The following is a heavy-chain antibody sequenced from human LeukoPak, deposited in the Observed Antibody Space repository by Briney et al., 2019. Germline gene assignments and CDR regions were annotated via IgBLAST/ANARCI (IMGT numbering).Heavy chain of an antibody. CDR1: GFTFSSYS. J-gene: IGHJ4*02. CDR2: ISSSSSTI. Sequence: GGSLRLSCAASGFTFSSYSMNCVRQAPGKGLEWVSYISSSSSTIYYADSVKGRFTISRDNAKNSLYLQMNSLRAEDTAVYYCAKGEAATIDVIDYWGQGTLVTVSS. D-gene: IGHD5-12*01. V-gene: IGHV3-48*04. CDR3: AKGEAATIDVIDY.